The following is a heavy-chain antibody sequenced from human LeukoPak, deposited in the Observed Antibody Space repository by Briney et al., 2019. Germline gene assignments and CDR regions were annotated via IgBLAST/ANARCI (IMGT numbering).Heavy chain of an antibody. D-gene: IGHD4-17*01. CDR3: ASYDYGKNDY. Sequence: SETLSLTCTVSGGSITSSSYYWVWIRQPPGKGLEWIGEIYHSGSTNYNPSLKSRVTISVDKSKNRFSLKLSSVTAADTAVYYCASYDYGKNDYWGQGTLVTVSS. CDR1: GGSITSSSYY. CDR2: IYHSGST. V-gene: IGHV4-39*07. J-gene: IGHJ4*02.